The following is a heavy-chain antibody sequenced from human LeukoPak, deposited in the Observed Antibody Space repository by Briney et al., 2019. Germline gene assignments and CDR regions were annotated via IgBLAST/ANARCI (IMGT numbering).Heavy chain of an antibody. CDR1: GFTFSDYY. Sequence: PGGSLRLSCAASGFTFSDYYMSWIRQAPGKGLEWVSYISSSGSTIYYADPVKGRFTISRDNAKNSLYLQMNSLRAEDTAVYYCARDSVLAVTGGGRANYYYYGMDVWGQGTTVTVSS. CDR3: ARDSVLAVTGGGRANYYYYGMDV. J-gene: IGHJ6*02. V-gene: IGHV3-11*01. D-gene: IGHD2-21*02. CDR2: ISSSGSTI.